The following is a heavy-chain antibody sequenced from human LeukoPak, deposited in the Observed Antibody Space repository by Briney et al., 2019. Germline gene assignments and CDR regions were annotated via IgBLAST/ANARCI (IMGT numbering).Heavy chain of an antibody. Sequence: SETLSLTCTVSGDSISRYYWSWIRQPAGKGLEWIRRIYTSDSSNYNPSLKNRITMSVDTSKNHFSLKLSSVTAADTAVYYCAREITSTSRHFDYWGQGTLVTVSS. CDR2: IYTSDSS. V-gene: IGHV4-4*07. D-gene: IGHD2-2*01. CDR1: GDSISRYY. J-gene: IGHJ4*02. CDR3: AREITSTSRHFDY.